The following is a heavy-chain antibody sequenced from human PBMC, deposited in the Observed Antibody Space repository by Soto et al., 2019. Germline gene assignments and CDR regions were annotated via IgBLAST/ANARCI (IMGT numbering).Heavy chain of an antibody. CDR1: GYTFTSYA. D-gene: IGHD6-13*01. CDR3: ARPAADSNWFDP. Sequence: VKVSCKASGYTFTSYAMHWVCQAPGQRLEWMGWINAGNGNTKYSQKFQGRVTITRDTSASTAYMELSSLRSEDTAVYYCARPAADSNWFDPWGQGTLVTVSS. CDR2: INAGNGNT. V-gene: IGHV1-3*01. J-gene: IGHJ5*02.